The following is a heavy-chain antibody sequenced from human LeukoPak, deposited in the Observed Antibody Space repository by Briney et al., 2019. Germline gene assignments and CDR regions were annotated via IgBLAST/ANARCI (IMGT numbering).Heavy chain of an antibody. V-gene: IGHV3-23*01. CDR3: AKDNTRLGELSFDAFDI. D-gene: IGHD3-16*02. CDR2: ISGSAGST. J-gene: IGHJ3*02. Sequence: GGSLRLSCAASGFTFSTYAMSWVCQAPGKGLECVSTISGSAGSTYYADSVKGRFTISRDNSKNTLYLQMNSLRAEDTAVYYCAKDNTRLGELSFDAFDIWGQGTMVTVSS. CDR1: GFTFSTYA.